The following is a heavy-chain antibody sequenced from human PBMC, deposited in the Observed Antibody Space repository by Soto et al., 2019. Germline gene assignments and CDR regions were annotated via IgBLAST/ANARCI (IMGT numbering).Heavy chain of an antibody. D-gene: IGHD7-27*01. CDR3: AKEIKLGASNYYMDV. V-gene: IGHV3-23*01. Sequence: GGSLRLSCAASGFTFNNYAMNWVRQAPGKGLEWVATISGTGGSTYYADSVKGRFTISRDNSKNTLYLQMNSLRAEDTAVYYCAKEIKLGASNYYMDVWGKGTTVTVSS. CDR1: GFTFNNYA. CDR2: ISGTGGST. J-gene: IGHJ6*03.